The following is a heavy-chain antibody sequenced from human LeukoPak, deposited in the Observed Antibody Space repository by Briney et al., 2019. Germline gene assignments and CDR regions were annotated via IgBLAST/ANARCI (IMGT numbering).Heavy chain of an antibody. J-gene: IGHJ4*02. Sequence: WGSLRLSCAASGCTFSNSCMNWVRQSPGKGLEWVSIISSGSSYIHYADSVNGRFTISKDNAKNSLYLQMNSLRAEDTAVYYCARQKYLRGPDVEYFDYWGQGNLVTVSS. CDR2: ISSGSSYI. D-gene: IGHD5/OR15-5a*01. CDR1: GCTFSNSC. CDR3: ARQKYLRGPDVEYFDY. V-gene: IGHV3-21*01.